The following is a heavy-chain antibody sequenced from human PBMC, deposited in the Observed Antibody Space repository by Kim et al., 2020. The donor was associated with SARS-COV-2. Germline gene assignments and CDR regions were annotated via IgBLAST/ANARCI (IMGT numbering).Heavy chain of an antibody. V-gene: IGHV1-18*01. CDR3: ARGTQRARLRYFDWTQGPYAFDI. Sequence: SVKVSCKASGYTFTSYGISWVRQAPGQGLEWMGWISAYNGNTNYAQKLQGRVTMTTDTSTSTAYMELRSLRSDDTAVYYCARGTQRARLRYFDWTQGPYAFDIWGQGTMVTVSS. J-gene: IGHJ3*02. D-gene: IGHD3-9*01. CDR2: ISAYNGNT. CDR1: GYTFTSYG.